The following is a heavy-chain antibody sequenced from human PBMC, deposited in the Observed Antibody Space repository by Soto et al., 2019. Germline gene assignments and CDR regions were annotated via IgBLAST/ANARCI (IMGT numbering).Heavy chain of an antibody. Sequence: SQTLSLTCAISGDSVSSNNFIWNWIRKSPSRGLEWLGRTYYRSKWFDDYAASVKSRITITPDTSKNQFSLQLNSVTPEDTAVYYCAASRDYYDSSGPDPWFDPWGQGTLVTVSS. CDR1: GDSVSSNNFI. D-gene: IGHD3-22*01. CDR2: TYYRSKWFD. CDR3: AASRDYYDSSGPDPWFDP. J-gene: IGHJ5*02. V-gene: IGHV6-1*01.